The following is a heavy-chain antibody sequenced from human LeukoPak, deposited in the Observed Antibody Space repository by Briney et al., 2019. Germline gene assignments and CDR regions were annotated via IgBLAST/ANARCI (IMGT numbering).Heavy chain of an antibody. CDR3: ASPPACRSGGSCYINFDY. CDR1: GGTFSSYA. Sequence: ASVKVSCKASGGTFSSYAISWVRQAPGQGLEWMGRIIPILGIANYAQKFQGRVTITADKSTSTAYMELSSLRSEDTAVYYCASPPACRSGGSCYINFDYWGQGALVTVSS. J-gene: IGHJ4*02. CDR2: IIPILGIA. D-gene: IGHD2-15*01. V-gene: IGHV1-69*04.